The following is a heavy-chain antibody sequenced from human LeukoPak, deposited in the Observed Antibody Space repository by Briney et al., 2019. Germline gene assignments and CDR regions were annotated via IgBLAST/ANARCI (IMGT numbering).Heavy chain of an antibody. V-gene: IGHV3-21*01. CDR3: TRAPPGRDGYSEY. CDR1: GFTFSNAW. D-gene: IGHD5-24*01. Sequence: GGSLRLSCAASGFTFSNAWMNWVRQAPGEGLEWVSSISDTSTYIYYADSVEGRFTISRDNAKSSLFLQMNSLRAEDTAVYYCTRAPPGRDGYSEYWGQGTVVTVST. CDR2: ISDTSTYI. J-gene: IGHJ4*02.